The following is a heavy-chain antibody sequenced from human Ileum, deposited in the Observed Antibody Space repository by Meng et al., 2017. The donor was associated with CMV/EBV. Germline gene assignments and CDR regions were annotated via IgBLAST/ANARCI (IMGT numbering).Heavy chain of an antibody. D-gene: IGHD6-19*01. CDR1: GFSLSTVGMG. CDR3: AHSPPGASGWSFDY. Sequence: ITLKVPGPTLVKPPPTLTLTRTFSGFSLSTVGMGVGWIRQPPGKALEWLALIYWDDDKRYSPSLKSRLTITKDTSKNQVVLTMTNMDPVDTATYYCAHSPPGASGWSFDYWGQGILVTVSS. V-gene: IGHV2-5*02. J-gene: IGHJ4*02. CDR2: IYWDDDK.